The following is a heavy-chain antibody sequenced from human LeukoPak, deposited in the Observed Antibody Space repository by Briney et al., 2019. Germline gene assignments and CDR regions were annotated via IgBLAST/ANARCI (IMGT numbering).Heavy chain of an antibody. CDR2: IYYSGST. Sequence: PSETLSLTCTVSGASISSHYWSWIRQPPGKGLEWIGYIYYSGSTNYNPSLKSRVTISVDTSKNQFSLKLSSVTAADTAVYYCARGSHYYDSSGYYSYYYYGMDVWGQGTTVTVSS. J-gene: IGHJ6*02. CDR1: GASISSHY. CDR3: ARGSHYYDSSGYYSYYYYGMDV. V-gene: IGHV4-59*11. D-gene: IGHD3-22*01.